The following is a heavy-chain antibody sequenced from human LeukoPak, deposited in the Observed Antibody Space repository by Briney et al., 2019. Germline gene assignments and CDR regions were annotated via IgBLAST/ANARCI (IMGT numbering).Heavy chain of an antibody. D-gene: IGHD4-11*01. CDR2: ISSNGGST. CDR3: ARVARYSNYYFDY. V-gene: IGHV3-64*01. Sequence: PGGSLRLSCAASGFTFSSYAMHWVRQAPGKGLEYVSAISSNGGSTYYANSVKGRFTISRDYSKNTLYLQMGSLRAEDMAVYYCARVARYSNYYFDYWGQGTLVTVSS. CDR1: GFTFSSYA. J-gene: IGHJ4*02.